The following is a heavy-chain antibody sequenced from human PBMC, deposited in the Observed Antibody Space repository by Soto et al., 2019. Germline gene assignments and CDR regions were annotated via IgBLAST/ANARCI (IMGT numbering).Heavy chain of an antibody. CDR1: VYSFTCYW. J-gene: IGHJ6*03. CDR3: ARLPGTTATVNIDYYYYYMDV. D-gene: IGHD1-7*01. Sequence: GESLKISFKGSVYSFTCYWIGWLRQMPGKGLEWMGIIYPGDSDTRYSPSFQGQVTISADKSISTAYLQWSSLKASDTAMYYCARLPGTTATVNIDYYYYYMDVWGKGTKVTVS. V-gene: IGHV5-51*01. CDR2: IYPGDSDT.